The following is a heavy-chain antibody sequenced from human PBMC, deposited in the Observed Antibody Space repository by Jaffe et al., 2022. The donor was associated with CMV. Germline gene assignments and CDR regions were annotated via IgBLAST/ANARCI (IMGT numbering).Heavy chain of an antibody. V-gene: IGHV3-48*03. CDR2: ISSSGSTI. D-gene: IGHD4-17*01. J-gene: IGHJ6*03. CDR3: ARDIIGDATNLYYYYYMDV. Sequence: EVQLVESGGGLVQPGGSLRLSCAASGFTFSSYEMNWVRQAPGKGLEWVSYISSSGSTIYYADSVKGRFTISRDNAKNSLYLQMNSLRAEDTAVYYCARDIIGDATNLYYYYYMDVWGKGTTVTVSS. CDR1: GFTFSSYE.